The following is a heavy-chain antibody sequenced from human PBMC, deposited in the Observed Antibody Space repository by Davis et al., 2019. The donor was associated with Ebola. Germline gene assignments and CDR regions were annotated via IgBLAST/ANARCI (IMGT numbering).Heavy chain of an antibody. CDR3: ARGLGYYYGMDV. CDR1: GFTVSSNY. V-gene: IGHV3-53*04. J-gene: IGHJ6*02. Sequence: GESLKISCAASGFTVSSNYMSWVRQAPGKGLEWVSVIYSGGSTYYADSVKGRFTISRHNSKNTLYLQMNSLRAEDTAVYYCARGLGYYYGMDVWGQGTTVTVSS. CDR2: IYSGGST.